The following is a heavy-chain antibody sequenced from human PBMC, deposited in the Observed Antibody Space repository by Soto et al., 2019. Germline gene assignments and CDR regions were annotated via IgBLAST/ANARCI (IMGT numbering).Heavy chain of an antibody. CDR1: GASISSYH. CDR3: AGYDFWSGLGGY. D-gene: IGHD3-3*01. Sequence: ETLSLTCTVSGASISSYHWSWIRQTPGKGLEWIGSIYYSGSTNYNPSLKSRVTLSVDTSKNQFSLKLSSVTAAYTAVYYCAGYDFWSGLGGYWGQGTLVTVSS. CDR2: IYYSGST. J-gene: IGHJ4*02. V-gene: IGHV4-59*05.